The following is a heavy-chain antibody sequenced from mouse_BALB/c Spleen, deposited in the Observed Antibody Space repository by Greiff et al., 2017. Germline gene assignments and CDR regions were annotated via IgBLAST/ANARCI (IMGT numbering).Heavy chain of an antibody. J-gene: IGHJ2*01. Sequence: DVMLVESGGDLVKPGGSLKLSCAASGFTFSSYGMSWVRQTPDKRLEWVATISSGGSYTYYPDSVKGRFTISRDNAKNTLYLQMSSLKSEDTAMYYCARQGGLAITSVYFDYWGQGTTLTVSS. CDR2: ISSGGSYT. D-gene: IGHD2-4*01. V-gene: IGHV5-6*02. CDR1: GFTFSSYG. CDR3: ARQGGLAITSVYFDY.